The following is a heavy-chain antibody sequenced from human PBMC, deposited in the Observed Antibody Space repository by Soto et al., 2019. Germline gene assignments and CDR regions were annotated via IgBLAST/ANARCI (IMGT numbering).Heavy chain of an antibody. CDR2: SYHSGST. D-gene: IGHD3-3*01. CDR1: GGSISSGVYS. Sequence: SETLSRTCAVSGGSISSGVYSWIWIRQGPGKVRDWIGYSYHSGSTYYNPSLKSRVTISVDRSKNQFSLKLSSVTAADTAVYYCARQYDFWSGYSPMNWFDPWGQGTLVTVPS. J-gene: IGHJ5*02. CDR3: ARQYDFWSGYSPMNWFDP. V-gene: IGHV4-30-2*01.